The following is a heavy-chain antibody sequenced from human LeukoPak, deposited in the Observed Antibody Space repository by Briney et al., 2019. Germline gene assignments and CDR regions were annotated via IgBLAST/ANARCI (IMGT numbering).Heavy chain of an antibody. V-gene: IGHV4-59*01. J-gene: IGHJ4*02. CDR1: GGSLTNYY. Sequence: SETLSLTCAVSGGSLTNYYWSWIRQPPGKGLEWIGYVYYSGSTNYNPSLESRVTISVDTPKNQFSLKLSSVTAADTAVYYCARVHSSMIRGVIFDYWGQGSLVTVSS. CDR2: VYYSGST. D-gene: IGHD3-10*01. CDR3: ARVHSSMIRGVIFDY.